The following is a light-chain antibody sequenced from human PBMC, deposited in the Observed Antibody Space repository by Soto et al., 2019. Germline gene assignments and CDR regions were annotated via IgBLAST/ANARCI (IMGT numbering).Light chain of an antibody. J-gene: IGKJ3*01. CDR3: QQYNNWPFT. V-gene: IGKV3-15*01. Sequence: EIVMTQSPATLPVPPGERATLSCRASQSVSSNLAWYQQKPGQAPRLLIYGASTRATGIPARFSGSGSGTEFTLTISSLQSEDFAVYYCQQYNNWPFTFGPGTKVDIK. CDR1: QSVSSN. CDR2: GAS.